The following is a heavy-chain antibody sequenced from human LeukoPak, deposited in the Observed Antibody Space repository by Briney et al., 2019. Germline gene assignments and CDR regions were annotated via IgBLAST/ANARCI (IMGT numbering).Heavy chain of an antibody. J-gene: IGHJ4*02. CDR3: ATVPKRPHYDFWSGWTYFDY. CDR2: ISGSGGST. CDR1: GFTFSSYA. Sequence: GGSLRLSCAASGFTFSSYAMSWVRQAPGKGLEWVSAISGSGGSTYYADSVKGRFNISRDNSKHHMYLQMNSLRAEDTAVYYCATVPKRPHYDFWSGWTYFDYWGQGTLVTVSS. V-gene: IGHV3-23*01. D-gene: IGHD3-3*01.